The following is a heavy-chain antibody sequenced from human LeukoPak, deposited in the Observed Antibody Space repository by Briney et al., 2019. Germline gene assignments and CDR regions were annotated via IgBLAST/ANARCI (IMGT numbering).Heavy chain of an antibody. J-gene: IGHJ5*02. CDR2: ISGSGGSK. CDR3: AKVVVVVPAAKCVINWFYP. Sequence: PRGSLRLSCTATGFIFNCYAMRWVRPARGKGLEWVSAISGSGGSKHLAGSVKGGFVISSDNSKSTLYLQMNSVRTEDAGGDYGAKVVVVVPAAKCVINWFYPWGQGTLVSVSS. D-gene: IGHD2-2*01. CDR1: GFIFNCYA. V-gene: IGHV3-23*01.